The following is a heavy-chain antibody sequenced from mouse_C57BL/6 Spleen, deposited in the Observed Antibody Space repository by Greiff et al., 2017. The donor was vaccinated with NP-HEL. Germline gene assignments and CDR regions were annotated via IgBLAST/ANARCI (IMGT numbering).Heavy chain of an antibody. D-gene: IGHD1-1*01. CDR1: GYTFTSYW. CDR3: ARPGSSPFDY. CDR2: IYPSDSET. V-gene: IGHV1-61*01. Sequence: VQLQQPGAELVRPGSSVKLSCKASGYTFTSYWMDWVKQRPGQGLEWIGNIYPSDSETHYNQKFKDKATLTVDKSSSTAYMQLSSLTSEDSAVYYCARPGSSPFDYWGQGTTLTVSS. J-gene: IGHJ2*01.